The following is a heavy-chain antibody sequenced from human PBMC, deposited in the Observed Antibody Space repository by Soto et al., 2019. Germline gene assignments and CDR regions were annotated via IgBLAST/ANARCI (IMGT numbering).Heavy chain of an antibody. D-gene: IGHD6-13*01. J-gene: IGHJ6*02. CDR1: GYTFTSYA. CDR2: INAGNGNT. CDR3: ARLNFFGRRDARIAAAGPTTDTRHYYGMDV. V-gene: IGHV1-3*01. Sequence: QVQLVQSGAEVKKPGASVKVSCKASGYTFTSYAMHWVRQAPGQRLEWMGWINAGNGNTKYSQKFQGRVTITRDTSASTAYMELGSLRSEDTAVYYCARLNFFGRRDARIAAAGPTTDTRHYYGMDVWGQGTTVTVSS.